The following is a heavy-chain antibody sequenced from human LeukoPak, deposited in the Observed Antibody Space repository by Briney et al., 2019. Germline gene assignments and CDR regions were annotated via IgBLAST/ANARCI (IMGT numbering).Heavy chain of an antibody. V-gene: IGHV4-59*12. CDR3: ARDDTSGSYDY. CDR1: GGSISSYY. CDR2: IYYSGST. Sequence: PSETLSLTCTVSGGSISSYYWSWIRQPPGKGLEWIGYIYYSGSTNYNPSLKSRVTISVDTSKNQFSLKLSSVTAADTAFYYCARDDTSGSYDYWGQGTLVTVSS. D-gene: IGHD3-22*01. J-gene: IGHJ4*02.